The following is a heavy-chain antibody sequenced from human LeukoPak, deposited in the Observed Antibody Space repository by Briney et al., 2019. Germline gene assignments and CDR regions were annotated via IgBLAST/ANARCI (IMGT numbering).Heavy chain of an antibody. V-gene: IGHV3-20*04. Sequence: GGSLRLSCAASGFTFDDYGMIWVRQAPGKGLEWASGINWNGGSTGYADSVKGRCTISRDNAKNSLYLQMNSLRAEDTAMYYCVTDLGIGDGRWGQGTLVTVSS. CDR2: INWNGGST. D-gene: IGHD7-27*01. CDR3: VTDLGIGDGR. CDR1: GFTFDDYG. J-gene: IGHJ4*02.